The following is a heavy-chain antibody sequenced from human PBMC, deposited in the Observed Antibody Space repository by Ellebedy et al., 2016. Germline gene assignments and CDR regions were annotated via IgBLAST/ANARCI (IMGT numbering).Heavy chain of an antibody. D-gene: IGHD3-9*01. V-gene: IGHV1-3*04. CDR2: INTGNGNT. Sequence: ASVKVSCKASGYTFNRDAMHWVRQAPGQRLEWMGWINTGNGNTKYSQKFQGRVIITRDTSASTVYMEVGSLRSEDTAVYYCARDFTEYDNSTGYHIEKIFEYWGQGTLVTVSS. CDR3: ARDFTEYDNSTGYHIEKIFEY. J-gene: IGHJ4*02. CDR1: GYTFNRDA.